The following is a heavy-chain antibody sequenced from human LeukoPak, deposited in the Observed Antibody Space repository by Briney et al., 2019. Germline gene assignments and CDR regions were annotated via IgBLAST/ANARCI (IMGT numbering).Heavy chain of an antibody. D-gene: IGHD3-22*01. Sequence: SQTLSLTCAISGDSVSSNSAAWNWIRQSPSRGLEWLGRTYYRSKWYNDYAVSVKSRITINPDTSKNQFSLQLNSVTPEDTAVXXXXXXXXXXXSSGLPDDAFDIWGQGTMVTVSS. CDR2: TYYRSKWYN. CDR1: GDSVSSNSAA. CDR3: XXXXXXXXSSGLPDDAFDI. V-gene: IGHV6-1*01. J-gene: IGHJ3*02.